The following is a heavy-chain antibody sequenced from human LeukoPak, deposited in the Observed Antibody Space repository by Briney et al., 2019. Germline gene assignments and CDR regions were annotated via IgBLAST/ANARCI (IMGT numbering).Heavy chain of an antibody. CDR3: AGHPRSGYNDGFDAFNI. V-gene: IGHV4-39*01. J-gene: IGHJ3*02. CDR1: GGSIAITPYY. Sequence: KSSETLSLTCTVSGGSIAITPYYWGWIRQPPGKGLEWIGTISYSGSTYYNPSLRSRVTISVDTSKNHFSLKLSSVTAADTALYYCAGHPRSGYNDGFDAFNIWGQETMVTVSS. D-gene: IGHD5-18*01. CDR2: ISYSGST.